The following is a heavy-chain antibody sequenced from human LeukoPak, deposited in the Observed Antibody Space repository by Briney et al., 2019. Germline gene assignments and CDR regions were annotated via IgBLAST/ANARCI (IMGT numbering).Heavy chain of an antibody. Sequence: GGSLRLSCAASGLTFSNYSMTWVRQAPGKGLEWVAAISGSGGSTYYADSVRGRFTLTRDNSKITLYLQMNSLRAEDAAFFYCAKAGYSSLEGGNWFDPWGQGTLVTVSS. J-gene: IGHJ5*02. CDR3: AKAGYSSLEGGNWFDP. CDR1: GLTFSNYS. V-gene: IGHV3-23*01. D-gene: IGHD6-19*01. CDR2: ISGSGGST.